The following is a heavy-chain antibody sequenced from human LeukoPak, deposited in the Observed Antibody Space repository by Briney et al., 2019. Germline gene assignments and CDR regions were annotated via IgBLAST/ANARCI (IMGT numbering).Heavy chain of an antibody. Sequence: GGSLRLSCAASGFTFSSYGMHWARQAPGKGLEWVAAISYDGSDKYYTDSVKGRFTISRVNSENTLYLQMNSLRAEDTAIYYCAKVKEDRYYNSRGFYLDYWGQGTLVTVST. CDR3: AKVKEDRYYNSRGFYLDY. CDR1: GFTFSSYG. D-gene: IGHD3-22*01. V-gene: IGHV3-30*18. CDR2: ISYDGSDK. J-gene: IGHJ4*02.